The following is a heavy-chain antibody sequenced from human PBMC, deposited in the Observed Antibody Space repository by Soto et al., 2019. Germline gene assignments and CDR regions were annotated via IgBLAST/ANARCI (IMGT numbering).Heavy chain of an antibody. CDR2: IFHSGRT. CDR1: GVSISTGGYT. V-gene: IGHV4-30-2*01. D-gene: IGHD3-10*01. Sequence: QLQLQESGSGLVKPSQTLSLTCAVSGVSISTGGYTWNWIRQPPGKGLEWIGYIFHSGRTYYNPSLTSRVTISVDRSRNQFSLKLSAVTAADTAVYYCARDREIRGYGMDVWGQGPTVTVSS. CDR3: ARDREIRGYGMDV. J-gene: IGHJ6*02.